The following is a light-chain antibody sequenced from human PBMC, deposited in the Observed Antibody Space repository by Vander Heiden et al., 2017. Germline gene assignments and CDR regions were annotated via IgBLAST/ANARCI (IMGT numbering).Light chain of an antibody. CDR3: QQYGSSPT. Sequence: EILLTQSPGTLSLSPGERATLSGRAGQSVSSSYLAWYQQYPGQAPRLLIYGASSRATGIPDRFSGSGSGTDFTLTISRLEPEDFAVYYCQQYGSSPTFGQGTKLEIK. J-gene: IGKJ2*01. CDR1: QSVSSSY. CDR2: GAS. V-gene: IGKV3-20*01.